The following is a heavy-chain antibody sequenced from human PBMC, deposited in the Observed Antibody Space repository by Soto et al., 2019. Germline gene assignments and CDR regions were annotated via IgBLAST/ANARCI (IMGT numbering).Heavy chain of an antibody. CDR2: IYYSGST. J-gene: IGHJ4*02. CDR1: GGSISSGGYY. Sequence: QVQLQESGPGLVKPSQTLSLTCTVSGGSISSGGYYWSWIRQHPGKGLEWIGYIYYSGSTYYNPSLKSRVTISVDTSKNQFSLKLSSVTAADTAVYYCARGGGYCSGGSFYRYYFDYWGQGTLVTVSS. V-gene: IGHV4-31*03. D-gene: IGHD2-15*01. CDR3: ARGGGYCSGGSFYRYYFDY.